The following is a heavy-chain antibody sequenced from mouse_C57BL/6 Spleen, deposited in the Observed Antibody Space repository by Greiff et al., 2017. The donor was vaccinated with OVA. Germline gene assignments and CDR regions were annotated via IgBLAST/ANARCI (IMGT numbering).Heavy chain of an antibody. D-gene: IGHD1-1*01. V-gene: IGHV1-26*01. CDR3: ARGTTVVEYFDY. J-gene: IGHJ2*01. CDR2: INPNNGGT. CDR1: GYTFTDYY. Sequence: EVQLQQSGPELVKPGASVKISCKASGYTFTDYYMNWVQQSHGKSLEWIGDINPNNGGTSYNQKFKGKATLTVDKSSSTAYMELRSLTSEDSAVYYCARGTTVVEYFDYWGQGTTLTVSS.